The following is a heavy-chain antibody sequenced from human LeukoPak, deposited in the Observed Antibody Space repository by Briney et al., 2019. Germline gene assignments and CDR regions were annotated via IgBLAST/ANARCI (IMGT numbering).Heavy chain of an antibody. D-gene: IGHD5-18*01. CDR2: IRYDGSNK. CDR3: AKGANTAMVIPLVDY. J-gene: IGHJ4*02. V-gene: IGHV3-30*02. CDR1: GFTFSSYG. Sequence: GGSLRLSCAASGFTFSSYGMHWVRQAPGKGLEWVAFIRYDGSNKYYADSVKGRFTISRDNSKNTLYLQMNSLRAEDTAVYYCAKGANTAMVIPLVDYWGREPWSPSPQ.